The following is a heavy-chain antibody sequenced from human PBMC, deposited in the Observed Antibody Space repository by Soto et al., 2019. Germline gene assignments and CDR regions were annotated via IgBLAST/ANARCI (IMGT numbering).Heavy chain of an antibody. J-gene: IGHJ4*02. V-gene: IGHV1-69*01. Sequence: QVQLVQSGAEVKKPGSSVKVSCKASGGTFSNYALSWVRQAPGQGLEWMGGIIPIFGSANYAQRFQGRGTITADDSTSTAYMELSSLRPDDTALYYCAREVTVASYAFDLWGQGTLVTVSS. D-gene: IGHD5-12*01. CDR1: GGTFSNYA. CDR3: AREVTVASYAFDL. CDR2: IIPIFGSA.